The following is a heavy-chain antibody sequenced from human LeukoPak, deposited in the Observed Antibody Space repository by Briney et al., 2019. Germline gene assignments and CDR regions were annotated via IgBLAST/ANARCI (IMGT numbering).Heavy chain of an antibody. Sequence: ASVKVSCKASGYTFTSYGISWVRQAPGQGLEWMGWISAYNGNTNYAQKLQGRVTMTTDTSTSTAYMELRSLRSDDTAVYYCASGGGGVVVPAASRGFYYYMDVWGKGTTVTVSS. V-gene: IGHV1-18*01. CDR1: GYTFTSYG. CDR3: ASGGGGVVVPAASRGFYYYMDV. J-gene: IGHJ6*03. D-gene: IGHD2-2*01. CDR2: ISAYNGNT.